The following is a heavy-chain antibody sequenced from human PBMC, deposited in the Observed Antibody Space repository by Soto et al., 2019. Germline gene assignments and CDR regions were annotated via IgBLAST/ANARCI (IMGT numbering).Heavy chain of an antibody. D-gene: IGHD3-9*01. CDR1: GFTFSSYA. V-gene: IGHV3-30-3*01. CDR3: ARDNFSYYDISYGMDV. CDR2: ISYDGSNK. J-gene: IGHJ6*02. Sequence: GGSLRLSCGASGFTFSSYAMHWVRQAPGKGLEWVAVISYDGSNKYYADSVKGRFTISRDNSKNTLYLQMNSLRAEDTAVYYCARDNFSYYDISYGMDVRGQGTTVTVSS.